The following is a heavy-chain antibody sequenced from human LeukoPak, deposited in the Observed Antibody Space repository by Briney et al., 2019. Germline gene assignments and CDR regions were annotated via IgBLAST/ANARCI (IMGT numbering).Heavy chain of an antibody. CDR2: IRYDGSNK. J-gene: IGHJ6*02. CDR1: GFTFSSYG. D-gene: IGHD6-13*01. CDR3: AKDEWVAAAGTALTWYYYGMDV. V-gene: IGHV3-30*02. Sequence: GGSLRLSCAASGFTFSSYGMHWVRQAPGKGLEWVAFIRYDGSNKYYADSVKGRFTISRDNSKNPLYLQMNSLRAEDTAVYYCAKDEWVAAAGTALTWYYYGMDVWGQGTTVTVSS.